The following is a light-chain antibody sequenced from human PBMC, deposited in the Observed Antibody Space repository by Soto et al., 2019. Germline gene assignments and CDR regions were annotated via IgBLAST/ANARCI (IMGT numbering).Light chain of an antibody. CDR1: QNIGRW. Sequence: DIQMTQSPSTLPASVGDTLTITCRASQNIGRWVAWYQQKSGKAPKILIYHASSLETGVPSRFSGSGSGTEFTLTISSLQPDDFATYYCQHYNSYSEAFGQGTKVDIK. J-gene: IGKJ1*01. CDR3: QHYNSYSEA. V-gene: IGKV1-5*01. CDR2: HAS.